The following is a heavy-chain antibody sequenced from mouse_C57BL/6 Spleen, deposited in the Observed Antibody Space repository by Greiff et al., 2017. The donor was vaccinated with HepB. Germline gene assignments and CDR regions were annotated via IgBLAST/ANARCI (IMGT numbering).Heavy chain of an antibody. Sequence: VQLKQSGPELVKPGASVKISCKASGYSFTGYYMNWVKQSPEKSLEWIGEINPSTGGTTYNQKFKAKATLTVDKSSSTAYMQLKSLTSEDSAVYYCARLGYGNPYYFDYWGQGTTLTVSS. CDR2: INPSTGGT. CDR3: ARLGYGNPYYFDY. D-gene: IGHD2-1*01. CDR1: GYSFTGYY. J-gene: IGHJ2*01. V-gene: IGHV1-42*01.